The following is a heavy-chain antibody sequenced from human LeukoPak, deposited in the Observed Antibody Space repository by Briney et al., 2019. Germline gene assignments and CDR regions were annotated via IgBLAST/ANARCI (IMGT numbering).Heavy chain of an antibody. CDR2: IRYDGSNK. CDR3: ATPDRYCSGGSCFLFDY. Sequence: GGSLRLSCAASGFTFSSYAMSWVRQAPGKGLEWVAFIRYDGSNKYYADSVKGRFTISRDNSKNTLYLQMNSLRAEDTAVYYCATPDRYCSGGSCFLFDYWGQGTLVTVSS. V-gene: IGHV3-30*02. CDR1: GFTFSSYA. J-gene: IGHJ4*02. D-gene: IGHD2-15*01.